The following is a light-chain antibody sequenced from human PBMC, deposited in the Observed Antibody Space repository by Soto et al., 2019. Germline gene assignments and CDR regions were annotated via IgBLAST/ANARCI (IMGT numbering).Light chain of an antibody. CDR3: SSFTTSHTYI. Sequence: QPVLTQPRSVSGSPGQSVTISCSGTSSDLGGYNYVSWYQHHPGKAPKLLIYVVSGRPSGVPDRFSGSKSGNAASLTISGLHAEDEADYYCSSFTTSHTYIFGTGTKLTVL. CDR2: VVS. V-gene: IGLV2-11*01. CDR1: SSDLGGYNY. J-gene: IGLJ1*01.